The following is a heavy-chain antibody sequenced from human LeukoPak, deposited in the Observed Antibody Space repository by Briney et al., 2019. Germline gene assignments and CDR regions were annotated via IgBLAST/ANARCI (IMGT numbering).Heavy chain of an antibody. V-gene: IGHV3-30*18. Sequence: GGSLRLSCAASGFTFSSYGMHWVRQAPGKGLEWVAVISYDGSNKYYADSVKGRFTISRDNSKNTLYLQMNSLRAEDTAVYYCAKCGGCSGGSCYPDDYYYYYGMDVWGQGTTVTVSS. CDR2: ISYDGSNK. J-gene: IGHJ6*02. CDR3: AKCGGCSGGSCYPDDYYYYYGMDV. CDR1: GFTFSSYG. D-gene: IGHD2-15*01.